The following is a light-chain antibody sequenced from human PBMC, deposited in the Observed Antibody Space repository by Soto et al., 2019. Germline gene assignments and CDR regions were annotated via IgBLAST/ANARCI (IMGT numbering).Light chain of an antibody. V-gene: IGKV1-5*01. CDR1: QSISTW. Sequence: DIQMTQSPSTLSASVGDRVVITCRASQSISTWLAWYQQKPGKAPTLLISDASNLQSGVPSRFSGSGSGTEFTLTISSLQPDDFSPYYGHQYDSYPWTFGQGTKVEIK. J-gene: IGKJ1*01. CDR2: DAS. CDR3: HQYDSYPWT.